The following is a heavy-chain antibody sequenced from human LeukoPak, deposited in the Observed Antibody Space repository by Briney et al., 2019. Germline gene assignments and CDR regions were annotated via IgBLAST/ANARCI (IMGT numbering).Heavy chain of an antibody. D-gene: IGHD6-13*01. J-gene: IGHJ4*02. CDR1: GFTFSSYW. CDR2: IKQDGSEK. Sequence: GGSLRLSCAASGFTFSSYWMSWVRQAPGKGLEWVANIKQDGSEKYYVDSVKGRFTISRDNAKNSLYLQMNNLGAEDTAVYHCARGSSSSGLDNWGQGTLVTVSS. V-gene: IGHV3-7*01. CDR3: ARGSSSSGLDN.